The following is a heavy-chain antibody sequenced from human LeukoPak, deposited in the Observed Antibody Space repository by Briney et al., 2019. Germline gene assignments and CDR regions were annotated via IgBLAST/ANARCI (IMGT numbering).Heavy chain of an antibody. V-gene: IGHV1-18*01. D-gene: IGHD3-9*01. CDR1: GYTFTSYG. CDR3: ARGGSSYDILTGYYPRGEYYGMDV. Sequence: ASVKVSCKASGYTFTSYGISWVRRAPGQGLEWMGWISAYNGNTNYAQKLQGRVTMTTDTSTSTAYMELRSLRSDDTAVYYCARGGSSYDILTGYYPRGEYYGMDVWGQGTTVTVSS. J-gene: IGHJ6*02. CDR2: ISAYNGNT.